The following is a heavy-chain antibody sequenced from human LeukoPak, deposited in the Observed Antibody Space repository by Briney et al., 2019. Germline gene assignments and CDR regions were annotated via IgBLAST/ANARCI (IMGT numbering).Heavy chain of an antibody. CDR3: ARDPGPIVATIYNWFDP. Sequence: ASVKVSCKASGYTFTGYYMHWVRQAPGQGLEWMGWINPNSGGTNYAQKLQGRVTMTTDTSTSTAYMELRSLRSDDTAVYYCARDPGPIVATIYNWFDPWGQGTLVTVSS. CDR1: GYTFTGYY. J-gene: IGHJ5*02. CDR2: INPNSGGT. V-gene: IGHV1-2*02. D-gene: IGHD5-12*01.